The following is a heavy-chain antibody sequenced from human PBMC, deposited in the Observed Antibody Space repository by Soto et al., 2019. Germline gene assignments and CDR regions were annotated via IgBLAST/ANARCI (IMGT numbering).Heavy chain of an antibody. CDR2: ISSTTNYI. CDR1: GFTFTRYS. J-gene: IGHJ4*02. CDR3: ARESEDLTSNFDY. Sequence: GGSLRLYCAASGFTFTRYSMNWVRQAPGKGLEWVSSISSTTNYIYYGDSMKGRFTISRDNAKNSLYLEMNSLRAEDTAVYYCARESEDLTSNFDYWGQGTLVTVSS. V-gene: IGHV3-21*06.